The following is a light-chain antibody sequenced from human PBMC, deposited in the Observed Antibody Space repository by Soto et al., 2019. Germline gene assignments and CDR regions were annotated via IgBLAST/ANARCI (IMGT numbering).Light chain of an antibody. CDR3: QQYSSYWT. J-gene: IGKJ1*01. Sequence: EIVLTQAPGTLSLSPEERATRACRASQSVSSTYVAWYQQKPGQAPRLLIYDASNRATGIPARFSGSGSGTEFTLTISSLQPDDFATYYCQQYSSYWTFGQGTKVDIK. CDR1: QSVSSTY. V-gene: IGKV3-20*01. CDR2: DAS.